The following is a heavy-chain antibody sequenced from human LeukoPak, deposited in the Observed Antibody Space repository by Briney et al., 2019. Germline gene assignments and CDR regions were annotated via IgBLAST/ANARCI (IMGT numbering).Heavy chain of an antibody. J-gene: IGHJ6*02. CDR3: ARGADNWNYVFPYYYGMDV. CDR1: GFTSSNYW. V-gene: IGHV3-7*01. D-gene: IGHD1-7*01. Sequence: PGGSLRLSCVASGFTSSNYWMSWVRQAPGKGLEWVANIKLDGSEKNYVDSVKGRFTISRDNTKNSLYLQMNSLRAEDTAVYYCARGADNWNYVFPYYYGMDVWGQGTTVTVSS. CDR2: IKLDGSEK.